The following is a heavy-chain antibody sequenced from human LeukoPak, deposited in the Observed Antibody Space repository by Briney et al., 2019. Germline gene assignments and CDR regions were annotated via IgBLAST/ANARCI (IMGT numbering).Heavy chain of an antibody. D-gene: IGHD2-2*01. CDR3: ANLGHIVVVPAADIDY. CDR2: ISGSGGGT. Sequence: PGGSLRLSCAASGFTFSSYAMSWVRQAPGKGLDWVSAISGSGGGTYYADSVKGRFTISRDNSKNTLYLQMNSLRAEDTAVYYCANLGHIVVVPAADIDYWGQGTLVTVSS. V-gene: IGHV3-23*01. J-gene: IGHJ4*02. CDR1: GFTFSSYA.